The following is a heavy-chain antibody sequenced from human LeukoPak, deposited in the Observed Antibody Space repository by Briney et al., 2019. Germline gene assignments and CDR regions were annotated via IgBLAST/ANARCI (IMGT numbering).Heavy chain of an antibody. CDR3: ARNFNTFEGVIFDY. J-gene: IGHJ4*02. V-gene: IGHV1-69*05. Sequence: SVKVSCKASGGTFSSYAISWVRQAPGQGLEWMGGIIPIFGTANYAQKFQGRVAITTDGSTSTAYMELSSLRSEDTAVYYCARNFNTFEGVIFDYWGQGTLVTVSS. CDR1: GGTFSSYA. D-gene: IGHD3-16*01. CDR2: IIPIFGTA.